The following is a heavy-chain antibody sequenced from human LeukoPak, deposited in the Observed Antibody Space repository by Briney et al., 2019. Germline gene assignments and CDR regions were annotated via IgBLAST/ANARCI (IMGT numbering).Heavy chain of an antibody. V-gene: IGHV4-34*01. D-gene: IGHD5-18*01. CDR2: INHSGSI. CDR3: ARRRYSYGVGNWFDP. J-gene: IGHJ5*02. Sequence: SETLSLTCAVYGGSFSGYYWSWIRQPPGKGLEWIGEINHSGSINYNPSLKSRVTISVDTSKNQFSLKLSSVTAADTAVYYCARRRYSYGVGNWFDPWGQGTLVTVSS. CDR1: GGSFSGYY.